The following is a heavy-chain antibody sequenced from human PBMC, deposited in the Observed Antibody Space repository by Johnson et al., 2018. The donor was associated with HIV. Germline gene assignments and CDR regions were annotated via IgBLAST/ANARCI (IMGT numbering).Heavy chain of an antibody. Sequence: QMLLVESGGGVVQPGRSLRLSCAVSGFTFSSFGMHWVRQAPGKGLEWMAVIWYDGTNKYYAESVKGRFTISRDNSKNTLYLQLNGLRAEDTALYYCAKAVAGGCDAFDIWGQGTMVTVSS. D-gene: IGHD6-13*01. J-gene: IGHJ3*02. CDR1: GFTFSSFG. V-gene: IGHV3-33*06. CDR3: AKAVAGGCDAFDI. CDR2: IWYDGTNK.